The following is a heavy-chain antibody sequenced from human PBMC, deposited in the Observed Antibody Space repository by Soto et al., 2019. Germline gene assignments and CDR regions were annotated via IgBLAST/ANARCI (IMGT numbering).Heavy chain of an antibody. D-gene: IGHD5-12*01. J-gene: IGHJ4*02. CDR3: ARSSSGYSGYDLYFDY. CDR1: GFTFSSYW. Sequence: GGSLRLSCAASGFTFSSYWMSWVRQAPGKGLEWVANIKQDGSEKYYVDSVKGRFTISRDNAKNSLYLQMNSLRAEDTAVYYCARSSSGYSGYDLYFDYWGQGTLVTVSS. CDR2: IKQDGSEK. V-gene: IGHV3-7*01.